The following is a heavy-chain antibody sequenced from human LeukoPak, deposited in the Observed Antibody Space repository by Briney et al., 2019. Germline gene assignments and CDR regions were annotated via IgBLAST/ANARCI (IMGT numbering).Heavy chain of an antibody. V-gene: IGHV3-74*01. J-gene: IGHJ3*02. CDR2: INNDGSSA. Sequence: GGSLRLSCAASGFTFSSYWMHWVRQAPGKGLVWVSGINNDGSSAKYADSVKGRFTISRDNAKNTLYLQTNSLRADDTAVYYCARGQGHGFDIWGQGTMVTVSS. CDR3: ARGQGHGFDI. CDR1: GFTFSSYW.